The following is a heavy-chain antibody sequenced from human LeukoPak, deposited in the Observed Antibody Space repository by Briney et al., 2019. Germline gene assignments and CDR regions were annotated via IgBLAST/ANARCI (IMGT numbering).Heavy chain of an antibody. CDR3: AKIADLLEWVVQDS. CDR2: ISGNGGRT. V-gene: IGHV3-23*01. CDR1: GFTFSSYA. D-gene: IGHD3-3*01. Sequence: SGGSLRLSCAASGFTFSSYAMSWVRQAPGKGLEWVSTISGNGGRTYYADSVKGRFTISRDNSKKTLYLQMNSLRAEDTAVYYCAKIADLLEWVVQDSWGQGTLVTVSS. J-gene: IGHJ4*02.